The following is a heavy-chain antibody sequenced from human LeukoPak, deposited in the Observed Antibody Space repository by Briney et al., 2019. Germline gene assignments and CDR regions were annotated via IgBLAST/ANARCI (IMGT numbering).Heavy chain of an antibody. D-gene: IGHD3-16*02. CDR3: ARVYGGVWGSSRYWYNWFDP. CDR1: GASFSGYY. Sequence: SETLSLTCAVSGASFSGYYWNWIRQPPGKGLEWIGEISHSGSTNYNPPLKSRVTISVDASNKQFSLKLSSVTAADTAVYYCARVYGGVWGSSRYWYNWFDPWGQGTLVTVSS. CDR2: ISHSGST. J-gene: IGHJ5*02. V-gene: IGHV4-34*01.